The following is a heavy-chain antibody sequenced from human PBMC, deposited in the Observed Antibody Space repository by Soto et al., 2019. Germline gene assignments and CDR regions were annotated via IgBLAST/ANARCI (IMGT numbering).Heavy chain of an antibody. D-gene: IGHD3-22*01. Sequence: QITLKESGPTLVKPTQTLTLTCTFSGFSLSTNGVGVGWIRQPPGKALEWLALIYWNDDKRYSPSLKSTLTITKDTTKHQVVLTITTRDPVDTATYYCAHDHYDGSGYYPHDASDIWGQGTIVTVSS. CDR1: GFSLSTNGVG. J-gene: IGHJ3*02. CDR2: IYWNDDK. CDR3: AHDHYDGSGYYPHDASDI. V-gene: IGHV2-5*01.